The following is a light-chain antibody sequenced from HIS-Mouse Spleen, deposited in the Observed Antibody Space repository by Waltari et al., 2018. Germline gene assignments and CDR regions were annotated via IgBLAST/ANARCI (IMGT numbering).Light chain of an antibody. V-gene: IGLV7-46*01. Sequence: QAVVTLTPSLTVSPGGAVTPTCSPSTGTVTSDHYPYCFQQKPRQPPRTLIYDTSNKHSWTPARFSGSLLGGKAALTLTGAQPEDEAEYYCLLSYSGARVFGGGTKLTVL. CDR2: DTS. J-gene: IGLJ3*02. CDR3: LLSYSGARV. CDR1: TGTVTSDHY.